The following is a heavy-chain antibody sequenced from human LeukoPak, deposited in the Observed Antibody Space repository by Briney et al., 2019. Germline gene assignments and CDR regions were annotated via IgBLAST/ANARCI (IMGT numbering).Heavy chain of an antibody. J-gene: IGHJ6*03. D-gene: IGHD5-18*01. Sequence: GGSLRLSCAASGFNFSSYWMNWVRQAPGKGLEWVANIKQDGGEKYYVDSVKDRFTISRDNAKKSVILQMNSLRPEDTAVYYCARDKDSYGFYMDVWGKGTTVTVSS. CDR2: IKQDGGEK. CDR1: GFNFSSYW. V-gene: IGHV3-7*01. CDR3: ARDKDSYGFYMDV.